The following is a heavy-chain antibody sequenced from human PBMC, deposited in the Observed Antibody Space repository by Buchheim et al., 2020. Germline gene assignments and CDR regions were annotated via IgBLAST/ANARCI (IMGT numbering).Heavy chain of an antibody. CDR2: INAGNDNT. CDR1: GYTFTSYV. V-gene: IGHV1-3*01. D-gene: IGHD4-23*01. Sequence: QVQLVQSGAEVKKPGASVKVSCKASGYTFTSYVMHWVRQAPGQRLEWMGWINAGNDNTKYSQKFQGRVTITRDTSASTAYMELSSLRSEDTAVYYCARPGGNSGTANTFDYWGQGTL. J-gene: IGHJ4*02. CDR3: ARPGGNSGTANTFDY.